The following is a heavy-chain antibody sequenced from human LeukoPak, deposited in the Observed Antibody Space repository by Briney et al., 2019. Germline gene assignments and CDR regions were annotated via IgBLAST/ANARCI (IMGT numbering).Heavy chain of an antibody. D-gene: IGHD3-16*01. Sequence: GGSLRLSCAASGFTFRNFAMHWVRQAPGKGLEWVAIISHDGSDKYYADSVKGRFTISRDNSKNTLHLQMNSLRAEDTAVYYCVQRGGLDYWGQGTLVTVSS. CDR3: VQRGGLDY. J-gene: IGHJ4*02. CDR2: ISHDGSDK. V-gene: IGHV3-30*04. CDR1: GFTFRNFA.